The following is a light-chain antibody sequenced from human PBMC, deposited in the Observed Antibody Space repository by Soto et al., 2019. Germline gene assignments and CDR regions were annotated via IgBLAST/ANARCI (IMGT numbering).Light chain of an antibody. Sequence: QAVVTQPPSVSGAPGQRVTISCTGSSSNIGAGYDVHWYQQLPGTDPKLLIYGNSNRPSGVPDRFSGSKSGTSASLAITGLQAEDEADYYCQSYDSSLSVVVFGGGTKLTVL. J-gene: IGLJ2*01. CDR1: SSNIGAGYD. CDR3: QSYDSSLSVVV. V-gene: IGLV1-40*01. CDR2: GNS.